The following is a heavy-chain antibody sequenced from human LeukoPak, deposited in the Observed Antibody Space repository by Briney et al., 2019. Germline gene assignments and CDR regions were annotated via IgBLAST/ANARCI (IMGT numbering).Heavy chain of an antibody. J-gene: IGHJ4*02. V-gene: IGHV3-7*01. CDR3: MSAHGY. Sequence: TGGSLRLSCVVSGYSFSTNMMTWVRQAPGKGLEWVATILPAGKESYRVESVKGRFTVSRENAKNLLFLQMNSLRADDTAVYYCMSAHGYWGQGTLVTVSS. CDR2: ILPAGKES. CDR1: GYSFSTNM.